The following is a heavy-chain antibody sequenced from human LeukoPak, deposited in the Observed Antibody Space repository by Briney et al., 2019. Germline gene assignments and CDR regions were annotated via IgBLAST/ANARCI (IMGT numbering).Heavy chain of an antibody. CDR3: AKGTYCSSTSCLGGGIGYFDY. CDR2: ISGSGGST. CDR1: GFTFSSYA. Sequence: GGSLRLSCAASGFTFSSYAMSWVRQAPGKGLEWVSAISGSGGSTYYADSVKGRFTISRDNSKNTLYLQMNSLRAEDTAVYYCAKGTYCSSTSCLGGGIGYFDYWGQGTLVTVSS. V-gene: IGHV3-23*01. J-gene: IGHJ4*02. D-gene: IGHD2-2*01.